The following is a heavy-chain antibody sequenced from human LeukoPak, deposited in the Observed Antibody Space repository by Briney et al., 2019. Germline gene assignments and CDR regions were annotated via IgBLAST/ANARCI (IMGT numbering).Heavy chain of an antibody. CDR1: GVSFSGYY. D-gene: IGHD5-18*01. CDR3: ARVRGYSYGTPGY. CDR2: INHSGST. J-gene: IGHJ4*02. V-gene: IGHV4-34*01. Sequence: SETLSLTCAVYGVSFSGYYWSWIRQPPGKGLEWMGEINHSGSTNYNPSLKRRVTISLDTSKNQFSLKLSSVTAADTAVYYCARVRGYSYGTPGYWGQGTLVTVSS.